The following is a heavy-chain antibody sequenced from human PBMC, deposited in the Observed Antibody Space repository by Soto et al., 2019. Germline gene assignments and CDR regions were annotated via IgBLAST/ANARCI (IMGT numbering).Heavy chain of an antibody. Sequence: QVQLVQSGGEVKKPGASVKVSCQASGYTFSDYAISWVRQAPGQGLEWMGWISASTRNTDQAQNFQGRVIMTLDTSTNTAYMELRSLRSDDTAVYYCVRCYCRVGSFYACWHFDLWGRGTLVTVSS. D-gene: IGHD2-15*01. CDR3: VRCYCRVGSFYACWHFDL. CDR2: ISASTRNT. J-gene: IGHJ2*01. CDR1: GYTFSDYA. V-gene: IGHV1-18*01.